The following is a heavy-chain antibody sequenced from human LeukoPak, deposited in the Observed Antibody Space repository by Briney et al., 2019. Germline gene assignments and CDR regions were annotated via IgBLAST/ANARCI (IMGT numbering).Heavy chain of an antibody. J-gene: IGHJ4*02. CDR2: IKSKTHGCTT. CDR1: GFTFNNAW. Sequence: GGSLRLSCAASGFTFNNAWMSWVRQAPGKGLEWVGRIKSKTHGCTTDYAAPVKGRFTISRDDSKNKLYLQMNSLRTEDTAVYYCTGYGFVVTPAITDPGNVDYWGQGTLVTVSS. D-gene: IGHD2-2*01. CDR3: TGYGFVVTPAITDPGNVDY. V-gene: IGHV3-15*01.